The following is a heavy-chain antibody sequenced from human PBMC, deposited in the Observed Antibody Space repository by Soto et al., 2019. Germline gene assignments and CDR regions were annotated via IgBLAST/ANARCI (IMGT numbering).Heavy chain of an antibody. Sequence: EVQLVESGGGLVQPGGSLRLSCAASGFTFRSYSMNWVRQAPGKGLEWVSYISSSSTIYYADSVKGRFTISRDNAKNSLYLQMNSLRDEDTAVYYCASGKDYAEGGYWGQGTLVTVSS. CDR2: ISSSSTI. CDR3: ASGKDYAEGGY. V-gene: IGHV3-48*02. CDR1: GFTFRSYS. D-gene: IGHD4-17*01. J-gene: IGHJ4*02.